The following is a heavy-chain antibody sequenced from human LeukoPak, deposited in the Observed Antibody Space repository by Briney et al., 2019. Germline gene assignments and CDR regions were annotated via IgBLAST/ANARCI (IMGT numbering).Heavy chain of an antibody. CDR3: ARAVAAAGMVAFDI. D-gene: IGHD6-13*01. J-gene: IGHJ3*02. V-gene: IGHV1-8*01. Sequence: ASVKVSCKASGYTFTSYDINWVRQATGQGLEWMGWMNPNSGNTGYAQKFQGRVTMTRNTSISTAYMELSSLRSEDTAVYCCARAVAAAGMVAFDIWGQGTMVTISS. CDR2: MNPNSGNT. CDR1: GYTFTSYD.